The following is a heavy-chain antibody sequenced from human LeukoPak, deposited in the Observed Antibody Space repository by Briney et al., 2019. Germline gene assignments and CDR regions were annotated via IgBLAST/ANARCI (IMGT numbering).Heavy chain of an antibody. CDR1: GFPVSSNY. J-gene: IGHJ4*02. Sequence: PGGSLSLSCAASGFPVSSNYMSWVRPAPGKGLEWVSVIYSGGSTYYADSVKGRFTISRDNSKNTLYLQMNSLRAEDTAVYYCAREGTSSGWYPFDYWGQGTLVTVSS. V-gene: IGHV3-53*01. D-gene: IGHD6-19*01. CDR3: AREGTSSGWYPFDY. CDR2: IYSGGST.